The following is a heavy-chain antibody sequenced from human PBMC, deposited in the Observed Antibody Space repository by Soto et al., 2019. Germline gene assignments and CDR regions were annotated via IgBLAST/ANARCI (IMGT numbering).Heavy chain of an antibody. V-gene: IGHV3-9*01. Sequence: EVQLVESGGGLIQPGRSLRLSCAASGFTFDEYAIHWVRQAPGKGLEWVSGISWNSGRVGYADSVKGRFSISRDNAKNSLYLQMNSLRAEDTALYYCAKGGFYGSTGYFYRFDSWGQGTLVTVPS. D-gene: IGHD3-9*01. J-gene: IGHJ4*02. CDR3: AKGGFYGSTGYFYRFDS. CDR2: ISWNSGRV. CDR1: GFTFDEYA.